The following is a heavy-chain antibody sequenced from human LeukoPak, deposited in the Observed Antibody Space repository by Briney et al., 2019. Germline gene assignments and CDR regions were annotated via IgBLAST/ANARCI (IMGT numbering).Heavy chain of an antibody. V-gene: IGHV3-11*01. J-gene: IGHJ4*02. CDR3: ARDQSRITIFGVVTTGSFDY. D-gene: IGHD3-3*01. Sequence: GGSLRLSCAASGFTSGDYYMSWIRQAPGKGLEWLSYISNSGSTTYYADSVKGRFTISRDNANNSLYLQMNSLRAEDTAVYYCARDQSRITIFGVVTTGSFDYWGQGTLVTVSS. CDR1: GFTSGDYY. CDR2: ISNSGSTT.